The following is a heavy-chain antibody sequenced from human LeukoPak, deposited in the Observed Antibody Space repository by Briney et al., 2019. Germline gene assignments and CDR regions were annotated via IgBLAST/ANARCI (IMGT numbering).Heavy chain of an antibody. Sequence: GASVKFSCKVSGYTLTELSMHWVRQAPGKGLERMGGFDPEDGETIYAQKFQGRVTMTEDTSTDTAYMELSSLRSEDTAVYYCATDSGGATITVDAFDIWGQGTMVTVSS. V-gene: IGHV1-24*01. J-gene: IGHJ3*02. D-gene: IGHD1-26*01. CDR3: ATDSGGATITVDAFDI. CDR1: GYTLTELS. CDR2: FDPEDGET.